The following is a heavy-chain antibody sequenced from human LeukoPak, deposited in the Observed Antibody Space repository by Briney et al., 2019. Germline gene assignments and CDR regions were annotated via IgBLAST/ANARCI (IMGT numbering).Heavy chain of an antibody. J-gene: IGHJ5*02. D-gene: IGHD6-13*01. CDR1: GYTFTGYY. CDR2: INPNSGGT. Sequence: ASVKVSCKASGYTFTGYYMHWVRQAPGQGLEWMGWINPNSGGTNYAQKFQGRVTMTRDTSISTAYMELSRLRSDDTAVYYCARVGDSTYNWFDPWGQGTLVTVSS. CDR3: ARVGDSTYNWFDP. V-gene: IGHV1-2*02.